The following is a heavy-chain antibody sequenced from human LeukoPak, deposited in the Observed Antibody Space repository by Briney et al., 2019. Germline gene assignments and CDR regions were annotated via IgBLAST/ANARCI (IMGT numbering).Heavy chain of an antibody. V-gene: IGHV3-21*01. CDR3: ARAPEQRHWNFDY. CDR1: GFTFSSYS. CDR2: ISSSSSYI. J-gene: IGHJ4*02. D-gene: IGHD6-25*01. Sequence: GGSLRLSCAASGFTFSSYSMNWVRQAPGKGLEWVSSISSSSSYIYYADSVKGRFTISRDNAKNSLYLQMNSLRAEDTAVYYCARAPEQRHWNFDYWGQGTLVTVSS.